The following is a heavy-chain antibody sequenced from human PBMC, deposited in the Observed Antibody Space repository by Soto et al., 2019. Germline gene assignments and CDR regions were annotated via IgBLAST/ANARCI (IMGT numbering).Heavy chain of an antibody. Sequence: EVQLLESGGGLVQPGGSLRLSCAASGFTFSSYSMSWVRQAPGKGLEWVSGFRTSGGNTFYAVSVKGRFTITRDNSKNTLYLQMNSLRTEDTAVYYCAKDHWGSYSGQGTLVTVSS. CDR2: FRTSGGNT. CDR1: GFTFSSYS. J-gene: IGHJ4*02. D-gene: IGHD3-16*01. CDR3: AKDHWGSY. V-gene: IGHV3-23*01.